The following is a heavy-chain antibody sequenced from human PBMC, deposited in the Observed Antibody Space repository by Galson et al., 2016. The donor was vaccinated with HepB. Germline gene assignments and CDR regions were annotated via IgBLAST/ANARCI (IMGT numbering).Heavy chain of an antibody. CDR2: ISGSGGST. J-gene: IGHJ6*02. D-gene: IGHD4-11*01. CDR3: AKEMTTVQSFGIDV. V-gene: IGHV3-23*01. CDR1: RFRINNYA. Sequence: SLRLSCAASRFRINNYAMSWVRQAPGKGLEWVSVISGSGGSTYYAASVKGRFTISRDNSKNTLYLQMNSLRADDTATYYWAKEMTTVQSFGIDVWGQGTPVTVSS.